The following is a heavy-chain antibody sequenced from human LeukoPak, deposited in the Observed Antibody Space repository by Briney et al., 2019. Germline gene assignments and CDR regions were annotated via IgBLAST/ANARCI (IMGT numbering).Heavy chain of an antibody. J-gene: IGHJ4*02. CDR3: AMYYYDSSGYYLDY. D-gene: IGHD3-22*01. CDR2: IYYSGST. CDR1: GGSISSYY. Sequence: SETLSLTCTVSGGSISSYYWSWIRQPPGKGLECIGYIYYSGSTNYNPSLKSRVTISVDTSKNQFSLKLSSVTAADTAVYYCAMYYYDSSGYYLDYWGQGTPVTVSS. V-gene: IGHV4-59*01.